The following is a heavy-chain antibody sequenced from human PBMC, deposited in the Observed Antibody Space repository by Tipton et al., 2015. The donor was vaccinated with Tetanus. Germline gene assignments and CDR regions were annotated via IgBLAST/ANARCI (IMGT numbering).Heavy chain of an antibody. CDR2: ISGGGVST. CDR3: NGGSTRAYFDY. V-gene: IGHV3-23*01. J-gene: IGHJ4*02. Sequence: SLRLSCAASGFTFSSYAMNWVRQAPGKGLEWVSAISGGGVSTYYADSVKGRFTISRDNSKNTLYLQMNSLRAEDAAVYYCNGGSTRAYFDYWGLGTLVTVSS. CDR1: GFTFSSYA. D-gene: IGHD2-2*01.